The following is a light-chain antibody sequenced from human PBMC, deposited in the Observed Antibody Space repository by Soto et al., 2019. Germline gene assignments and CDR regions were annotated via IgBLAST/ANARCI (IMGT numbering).Light chain of an antibody. V-gene: IGLV2-14*01. CDR3: SSYTSSNTPYV. CDR2: EVT. CDR1: SSDVGGYNF. J-gene: IGLJ1*01. Sequence: QSVLTQPASVSGSPGQSITISCTGSSSDVGGYNFVSWYQHHPGKAPKLILYEVTTRPSGDSSRFSGSKSGNTASLTISGLQADDEANYYCSSYTSSNTPYVFGTGTKVTVL.